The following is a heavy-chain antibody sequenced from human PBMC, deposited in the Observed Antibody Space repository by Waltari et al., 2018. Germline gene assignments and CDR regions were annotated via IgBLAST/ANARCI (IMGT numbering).Heavy chain of an antibody. J-gene: IGHJ4*02. CDR3: IWVSTWDLRHYFDF. CDR2: IKSKGSGQTT. Sequence: EVNLVESGGGLVKPGGSLRLSGTTSGFTFTLAWMTWVRRAPGKEMEWVGRIKSKGSGQTTDYAAPVEGRFTVSRDDSKSTLYLQMNSLKIEDTAIYCCIWVSTWDLRHYFDFWGRGTLVTVSS. CDR1: GFTFTLAW. V-gene: IGHV3-15*07. D-gene: IGHD1-26*01.